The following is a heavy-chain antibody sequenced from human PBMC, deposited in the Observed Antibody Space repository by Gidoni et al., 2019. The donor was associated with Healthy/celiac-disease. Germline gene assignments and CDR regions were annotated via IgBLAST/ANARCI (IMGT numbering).Heavy chain of an antibody. J-gene: IGHJ4*02. Sequence: VRQAPGKGLEWVSAISGSGGSTYYADSVKGRFTISRDNSKNTLYLQMNSLRAEDTAVYHCAKDRISAYSTTWYYFDSWGQGTLVTVSS. D-gene: IGHD6-13*01. CDR2: ISGSGGST. V-gene: IGHV3-23*01. CDR3: AKDRISAYSTTWYYFDS.